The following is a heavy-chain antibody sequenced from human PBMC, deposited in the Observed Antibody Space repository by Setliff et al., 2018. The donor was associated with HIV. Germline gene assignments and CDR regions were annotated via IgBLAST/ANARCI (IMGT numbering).Heavy chain of an antibody. Sequence: SETLSLTCTVSGGSISSYYWSWIRQPPGKGLEWIGYIYTSGSTNYNPSLKSRVTISVDTSKNQFSLKLSSVTAADTAVYYCARAYFGSGIYYWGQGTLVTVSS. D-gene: IGHD3-10*01. J-gene: IGHJ4*02. CDR1: GGSISSYY. CDR2: IYTSGST. CDR3: ARAYFGSGIYY. V-gene: IGHV4-4*09.